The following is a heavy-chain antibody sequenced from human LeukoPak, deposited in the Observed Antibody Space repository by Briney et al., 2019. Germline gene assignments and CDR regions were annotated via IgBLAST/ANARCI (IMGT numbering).Heavy chain of an antibody. CDR1: GFTFSDYY. V-gene: IGHV3-11*04. CDR3: ARDFGYCSSTSCYDYFDY. D-gene: IGHD2-2*03. J-gene: IGHJ4*02. CDR2: ISSSGSTI. Sequence: GGSLRLSCAASGFTFSDYYMSWIRQAPGKGLEWVSYISSSGSTIYYADSVKGRFTISRDNAKNSLYLQMNSLRAEDTAVYYCARDFGYCSSTSCYDYFDYWGQGTLVTVSS.